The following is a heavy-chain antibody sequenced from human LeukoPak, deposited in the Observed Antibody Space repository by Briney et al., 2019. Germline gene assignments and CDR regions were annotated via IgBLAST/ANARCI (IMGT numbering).Heavy chain of an antibody. V-gene: IGHV4-38-2*02. J-gene: IGHJ4*02. CDR1: GYSISSGFY. D-gene: IGHD3-22*01. CDR3: ARIRKDYYDSSHDY. Sequence: SETLSLTCTVSGYSISSGFYWGWIRQPPGKGLEWIGSIYHSGNTYYNPSLKSRVDISVDTSKNQFSLKLSSVTAADTAVYYCARIRKDYYDSSHDYWGQGTLVTVSS. CDR2: IYHSGNT.